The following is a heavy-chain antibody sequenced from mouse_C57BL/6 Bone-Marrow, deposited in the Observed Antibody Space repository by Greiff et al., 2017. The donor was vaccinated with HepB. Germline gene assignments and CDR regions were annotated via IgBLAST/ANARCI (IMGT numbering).Heavy chain of an antibody. CDR1: GFTFSDYG. D-gene: IGHD2-2*01. V-gene: IGHV5-17*01. J-gene: IGHJ2*01. CDR2: ISSGSSTI. Sequence: EVQRVESGGGLVKPGGSLKLSCAASGFTFSDYGMHWVRQAPEKGLEWVAYISSGSSTIYYADTVKGRFTSSRDNAKNTLFLQMTSLRSEDTAMYYCASLLWLRRGGFDYWGQGTTLTVSS. CDR3: ASLLWLRRGGFDY.